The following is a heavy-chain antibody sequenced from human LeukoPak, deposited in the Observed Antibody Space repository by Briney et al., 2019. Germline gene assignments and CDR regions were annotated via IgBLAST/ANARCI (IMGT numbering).Heavy chain of an antibody. CDR2: VSISSSYT. J-gene: IGHJ3*02. D-gene: IGHD3-10*01. Sequence: PGGSLRLSRAASGFTFSDYYMSWIRQAPGRGLEWLSYVSISSSYTNSAHSLKGRFTISRDNAKNSLYLQMNSLRAEDRAVYYCASDRGVMTTDAFDIGGQGTMVTVSS. CDR1: GFTFSDYY. V-gene: IGHV3-11*05. CDR3: ASDRGVMTTDAFDI.